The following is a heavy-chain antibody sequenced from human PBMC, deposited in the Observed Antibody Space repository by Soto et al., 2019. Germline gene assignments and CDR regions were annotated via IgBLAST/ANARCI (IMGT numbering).Heavy chain of an antibody. Sequence: QVQLVQSGAEVKKPGASVKVSCKASGYTFTSYYMHWVRQAPGQGLEWMGIINPSGGSTSYAQKFQGRVTMTRDTSTSTVYMELSSLRSEDTAVYYCARDGAFADSSGYSFDYWGQGTLVTVSS. J-gene: IGHJ4*02. D-gene: IGHD3-22*01. CDR3: ARDGAFADSSGYSFDY. V-gene: IGHV1-46*01. CDR2: INPSGGST. CDR1: GYTFTSYY.